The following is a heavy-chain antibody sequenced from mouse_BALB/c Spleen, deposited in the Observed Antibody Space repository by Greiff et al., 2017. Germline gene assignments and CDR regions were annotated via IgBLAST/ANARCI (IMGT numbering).Heavy chain of an antibody. J-gene: IGHJ2*01. Sequence: DVQLVESGPGLVKPSQSLSLTCTVTGYSITSDYAWNWIRQFPGNKLEWMGYISYSGSTSYNPSLKSRISITRDTSKNQFFLQLNSVTTEDTATYYCAKEGDYGSYDYWGQGTTLTVSS. CDR1: GYSITSDYA. V-gene: IGHV3-2*02. D-gene: IGHD1-1*01. CDR2: ISYSGST. CDR3: AKEGDYGSYDY.